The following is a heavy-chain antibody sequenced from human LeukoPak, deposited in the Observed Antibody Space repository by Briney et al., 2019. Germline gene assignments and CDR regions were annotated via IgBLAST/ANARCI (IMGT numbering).Heavy chain of an antibody. Sequence: KPSETLSLTCTVSGGSISSYYWSWIRQPPGKGLEWIGEINHSGSTNYNLSLKSRVTISVDTSKNQFSLKVSSVTAADTALFYCARLPFSGYDPGAYWGQGTLVTVSS. J-gene: IGHJ4*02. CDR2: INHSGST. D-gene: IGHD5-12*01. CDR3: ARLPFSGYDPGAY. V-gene: IGHV4-34*01. CDR1: GGSISSYY.